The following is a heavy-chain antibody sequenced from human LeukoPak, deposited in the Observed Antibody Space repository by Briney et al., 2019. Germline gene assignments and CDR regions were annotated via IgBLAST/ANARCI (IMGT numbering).Heavy chain of an antibody. V-gene: IGHV1-18*01. D-gene: IGHD2-2*01. CDR2: ISAYNGNT. J-gene: IGHJ5*02. CDR1: GGTFSSYA. CDR3: AREEYQLLFSWFDP. Sequence: ASVKVSCKASGGTFSSYAISWVRQAPGQGLEWMGWISAYNGNTNYAQKLQGRVTMTTDTSTSTAYMELRSLRSDDTAVYYCAREEYQLLFSWFDPWGQGTLVTVSS.